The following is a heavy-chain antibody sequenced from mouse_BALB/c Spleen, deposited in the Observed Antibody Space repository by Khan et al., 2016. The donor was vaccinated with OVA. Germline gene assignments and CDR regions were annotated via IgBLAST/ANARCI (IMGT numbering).Heavy chain of an antibody. D-gene: IGHD1-1*01. V-gene: IGHV3-2*02. CDR3: ARDYGSSYYYFDY. CDR1: GYSITSDYA. J-gene: IGHJ2*01. CDR2: ISYSGST. Sequence: EVKLLESGPGLVKPSQSLSLTCTVTGYSITSDYAWNWIRQFPGNKLEWMGYISYSGSTSYNPSLKSRISITLDTSKNQFFLQLNSVTTEDTATYYCARDYGSSYYYFDYWCQGTTLTVSS.